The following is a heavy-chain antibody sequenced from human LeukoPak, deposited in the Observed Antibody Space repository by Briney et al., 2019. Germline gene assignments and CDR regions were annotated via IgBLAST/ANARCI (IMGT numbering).Heavy chain of an antibody. CDR3: RRAGEYSHPYDY. J-gene: IGHJ4*02. CDR2: IYSGGNT. D-gene: IGHD4-17*01. Sequence: PGGSLRLSCAASGFTFSDYYMSWVRQAPGKGLEWVSFIYSGGNTHYSDSVKGRFTISRDNSKNTLYLQMNSLRADDTAVYYARRAGEYSHPYDYWGQGTLVTVSS. CDR1: GFTFSDYY. V-gene: IGHV3-53*01.